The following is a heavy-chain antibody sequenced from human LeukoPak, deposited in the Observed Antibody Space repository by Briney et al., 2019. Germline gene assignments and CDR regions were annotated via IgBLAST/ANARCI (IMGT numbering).Heavy chain of an antibody. CDR2: IYHSGST. CDR1: GYSISSGYY. V-gene: IGHV4-38-2*02. J-gene: IGHJ4*02. CDR3: ARVGSIFGVVIDY. D-gene: IGHD3-3*01. Sequence: SETLSLTCTVSGYSISSGYYWGWIRQPPGKGLEWIGSIYHSGSTYYNPSLKSRVTISVDTSKNQFSLKLSSVTAADTAVYYCARVGSIFGVVIDYWGQGTLVTVSS.